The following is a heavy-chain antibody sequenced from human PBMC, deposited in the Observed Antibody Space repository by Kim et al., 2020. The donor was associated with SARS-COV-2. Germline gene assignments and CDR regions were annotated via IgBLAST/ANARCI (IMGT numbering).Heavy chain of an antibody. CDR2: INPNSGGT. Sequence: ASVKVSCKASGYTFTGYYMHWVRQAPGQGLEWMGWINPNSGGTNYAQKFQGRVTMTRDTSISTAYMELSRLRSDDTAVYYCARTPSDIVVVPAAISGYYGMDVWGQGTTVTVSS. V-gene: IGHV1-2*02. CDR3: ARTPSDIVVVPAAISGYYGMDV. D-gene: IGHD2-2*01. J-gene: IGHJ6*02. CDR1: GYTFTGYY.